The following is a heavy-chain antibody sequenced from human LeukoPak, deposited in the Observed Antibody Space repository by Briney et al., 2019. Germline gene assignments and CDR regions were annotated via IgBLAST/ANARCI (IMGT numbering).Heavy chain of an antibody. CDR2: IYYSGST. CDR1: GGSVSSGSYY. CDR3: ARVQDYYDSSGYYPSRPVLGFDY. J-gene: IGHJ4*02. D-gene: IGHD3-22*01. Sequence: PSETLSPTCTVSGGSVSSGSYYWSWIRQPPGKGLEWIGYIYYSGSTNYNPSLKSRVTISVDPSKNQFSLKLSSVTAADTAVYYCARVQDYYDSSGYYPSRPVLGFDYWGQGTLVTVSS. V-gene: IGHV4-61*01.